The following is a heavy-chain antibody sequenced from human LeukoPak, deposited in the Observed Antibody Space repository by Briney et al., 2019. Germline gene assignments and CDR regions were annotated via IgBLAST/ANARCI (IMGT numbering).Heavy chain of an antibody. CDR2: IWFDGINK. D-gene: IGHD1-26*01. CDR1: GFTFSNYG. CDR3: ATGATSGSEAFDI. J-gene: IGHJ3*02. V-gene: IGHV3-33*01. Sequence: PGGSLRLSCAASGFTFSNYGMHWVRQAPGKGLDWVAVIWFDGINKYYADSVKGRFTISRDNSKNTLFLQMSSLRAEDTAVYYCATGATSGSEAFDIWGQGTMVTVSS.